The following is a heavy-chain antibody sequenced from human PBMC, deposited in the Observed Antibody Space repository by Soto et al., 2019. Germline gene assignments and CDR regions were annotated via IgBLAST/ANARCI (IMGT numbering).Heavy chain of an antibody. D-gene: IGHD2-2*01. CDR1: GFQFGDFT. CDR2: ITYNGGST. Sequence: GVSLRLSCAASGFQFGDFTMHWVRTAPGEGLEWISFITYNGGSTYYADSVKGRFTISRDNKKNSLSLQLNSLTPEDTAVYSCAKDGAYWGRYCASTTCPHFDKWGRETRVTVSS. V-gene: IGHV3-43*01. CDR3: AKDGAYWGRYCASTTCPHFDK. J-gene: IGHJ4*02.